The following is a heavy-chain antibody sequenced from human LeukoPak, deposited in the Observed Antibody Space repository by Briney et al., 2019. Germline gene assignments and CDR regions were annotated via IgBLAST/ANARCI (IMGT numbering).Heavy chain of an antibody. CDR3: ASHVDTAMVGFY. J-gene: IGHJ4*02. D-gene: IGHD5-18*01. Sequence: PSETLSLTCTVSGGSISSSSYYWGWIRQPPGKGLEWIGSIYYSGSTYYNPSLKSRVTISVDTSKNQFSLKLSSVTAADTAVYYCASHVDTAMVGFYWGQGTLVTVSS. CDR2: IYYSGST. CDR1: GGSISSSSYY. V-gene: IGHV4-39*01.